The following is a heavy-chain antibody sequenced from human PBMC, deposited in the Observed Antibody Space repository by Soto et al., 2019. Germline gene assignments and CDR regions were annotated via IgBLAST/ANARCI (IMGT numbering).Heavy chain of an antibody. D-gene: IGHD3-16*02. CDR2: IFYSGST. J-gene: IGHJ6*03. Sequence: SETLSLTCTVSGDSISNYYWSWIRQPPGKGLEWIGYIFYSGSTNYSPSLKSRVTISVDTSKFQFYLKLSSVTAADTAVYYCARTNYNYIWGSYPSRNFYYMDVWGKGTTVTVSS. CDR3: ARTNYNYIWGSYPSRNFYYMDV. V-gene: IGHV4-59*01. CDR1: GDSISNYY.